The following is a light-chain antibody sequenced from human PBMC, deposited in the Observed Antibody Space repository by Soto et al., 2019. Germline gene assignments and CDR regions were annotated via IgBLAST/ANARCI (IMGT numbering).Light chain of an antibody. CDR1: QSVSSY. V-gene: IGKV3-11*01. J-gene: IGKJ2*01. CDR2: DAS. Sequence: EIVLTQSPATLPLSPGERATLSCRASQSVSSYLAWYQQKPGQAPRLLIYDASNRATGIPARFSGSGSGTDLTLTISSLEPEDFAVYYCQQRSNWPPYTFGQGTKLEIK. CDR3: QQRSNWPPYT.